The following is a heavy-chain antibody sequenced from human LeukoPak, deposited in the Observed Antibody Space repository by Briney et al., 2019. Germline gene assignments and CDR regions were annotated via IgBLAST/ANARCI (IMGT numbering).Heavy chain of an antibody. CDR3: ALAPPDSSGWSFDY. J-gene: IGHJ4*02. Sequence: QSGRSLRLSCTASGFTFSSYAVHWVRQAPGKGLEWEAIISYDGSNKYYADSVKGRFTISRDNSKNTLYLQMNSLRAEDTAVYYCALAPPDSSGWSFDYWGQGTLVTVSS. CDR1: GFTFSSYA. D-gene: IGHD6-19*01. V-gene: IGHV3-30-3*01. CDR2: ISYDGSNK.